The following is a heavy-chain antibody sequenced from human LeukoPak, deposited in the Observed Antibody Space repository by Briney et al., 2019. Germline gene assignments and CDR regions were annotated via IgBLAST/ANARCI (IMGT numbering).Heavy chain of an antibody. V-gene: IGHV3-48*04. CDR2: ISRSRSSI. Sequence: PGRSLRLSCAASGFTFSSYSMNWVRQAPGKGLEWVSYISRSRSSIYYADSVEGRFTISRDNAKNSLYLQMNSLRAEDTGVYYCAGDFYYYAMDVWGQGTTVTVSS. J-gene: IGHJ6*02. CDR3: AGDFYYYAMDV. CDR1: GFTFSSYS.